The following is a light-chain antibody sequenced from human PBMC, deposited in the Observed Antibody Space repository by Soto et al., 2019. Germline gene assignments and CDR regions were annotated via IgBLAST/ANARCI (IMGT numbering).Light chain of an antibody. CDR3: KLYGCPPHR. CDR2: GAS. J-gene: IGKJ4*01. Sequence: LKMSAGALSLTKKERATLSCRASPSVSGSNVAWYQQKPGQAPRLVIYGASSRATGIPDRFSGSGSGTDFTLTIIRLEAEDFALYYCKLYGCPPHRFGGVTKV. V-gene: IGKV3-20*01. CDR1: PSVSGSN.